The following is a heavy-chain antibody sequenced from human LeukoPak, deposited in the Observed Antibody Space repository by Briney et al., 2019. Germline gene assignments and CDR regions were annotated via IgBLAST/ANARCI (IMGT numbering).Heavy chain of an antibody. J-gene: IGHJ3*01. CDR1: GFTFSSYG. V-gene: IGHV3-23*01. CDR2: ISGSGGRT. D-gene: IGHD3-9*01. Sequence: GGSLRLSCAASGFTFSSYGMSWVRQAPGKGLEWVSAISGSGGRTHYADSVKGRFTISRDNAKNSLFLQMNSLRADDTAVYSCARVLLGMSAFDLWGQGTMVSVSS. CDR3: ARVLLGMSAFDL.